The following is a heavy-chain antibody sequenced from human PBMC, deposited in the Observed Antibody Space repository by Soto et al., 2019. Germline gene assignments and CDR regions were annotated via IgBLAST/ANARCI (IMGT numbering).Heavy chain of an antibody. Sequence: ASLKFCCKSSGYTFTSYAMHWVRQAPGQRLDWMGWINAVNGNTKYSQKFQGRVTITRDTSASTAYMELSSLRSEDTAVYYCARDRRITIFGVVIQSHFYYYYGMDVWGQGITVTVSS. J-gene: IGHJ6*02. V-gene: IGHV1-3*01. CDR2: INAVNGNT. CDR1: GYTFTSYA. CDR3: ARDRRITIFGVVIQSHFYYYYGMDV. D-gene: IGHD3-3*01.